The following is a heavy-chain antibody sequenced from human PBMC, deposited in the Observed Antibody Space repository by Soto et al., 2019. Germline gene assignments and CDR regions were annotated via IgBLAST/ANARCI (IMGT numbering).Heavy chain of an antibody. J-gene: IGHJ5*02. CDR1: GYTLISYG. Sequence: GPEVKKPGASVKVSCKASGYTLISYGVSWVRQAPGQGLEWMGWISGYSGNTNYAQKFQGRVTMTRDTATNTAYMERRSLTSDDTAVSYCANGGGMTLCGELIENWFDPWGQGTLVTVSS. V-gene: IGHV1-18*04. D-gene: IGHD3-3*01. CDR3: ANGGGMTLCGELIENWFDP. CDR2: ISGYSGNT.